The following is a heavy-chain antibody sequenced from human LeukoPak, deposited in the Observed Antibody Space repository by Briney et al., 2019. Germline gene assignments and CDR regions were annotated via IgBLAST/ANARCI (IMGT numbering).Heavy chain of an antibody. D-gene: IGHD2-2*01. CDR3: ARAVSRVIPAD. Sequence: GASVKVSCKASGYTFTGYYMHWVRQAPGQGLEWMGWINPNSGGTNYAQKVQGRVTMTRDTSISTAYMELSRLRSDDTAVYYCARAVSRVIPADWGQGTLVTVSS. J-gene: IGHJ4*02. CDR1: GYTFTGYY. V-gene: IGHV1-2*02. CDR2: INPNSGGT.